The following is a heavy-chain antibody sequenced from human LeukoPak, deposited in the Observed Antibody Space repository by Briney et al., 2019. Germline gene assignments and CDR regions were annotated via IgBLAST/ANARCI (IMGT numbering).Heavy chain of an antibody. J-gene: IGHJ5*02. Sequence: QPGGSLRLSCAASGFTFSSYWMSWVRQAPGRGLEWVANIKEGGSEKYYVDSVKGRFTISRDNAKKSLYLQMNNLRAEDTAVYYCARDPYGDNWFDPWGQGTLVTVSS. CDR2: IKEGGSEK. CDR3: ARDPYGDNWFDP. V-gene: IGHV3-7*01. CDR1: GFTFSSYW. D-gene: IGHD4-17*01.